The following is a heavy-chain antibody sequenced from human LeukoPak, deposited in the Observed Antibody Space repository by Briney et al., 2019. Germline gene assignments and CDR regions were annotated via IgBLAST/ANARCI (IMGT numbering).Heavy chain of an antibody. V-gene: IGHV4-34*01. J-gene: IGHJ6*02. CDR3: ARSDELRYFDWLAPLYYYYGMDV. CDR2: INHSGST. Sequence: SETLSLTCAVYGGSFSGYYWSWIRQPPGKGLEWIGEINHSGSTNYNPSLKSRVTISVDTSKNQFSLKLSSVTAADTAVYYCARSDELRYFDWLAPLYYYYGMDVWGQGTTVTVSS. D-gene: IGHD3-9*01. CDR1: GGSFSGYY.